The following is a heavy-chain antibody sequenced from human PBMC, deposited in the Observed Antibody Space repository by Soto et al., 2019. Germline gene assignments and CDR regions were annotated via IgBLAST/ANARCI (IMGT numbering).Heavy chain of an antibody. Sequence: SETLSLTCAVSGGSISSGGYSWGWIRQPPGKGLEWIGYIYHSGSTYYNPSLKSRVTISVDRPKNQFSLKLSSVTAADTAVYYCARSPYDYGDYGWFDPWGQGTLVTVSS. D-gene: IGHD4-17*01. CDR1: GGSISSGGYS. CDR2: IYHSGST. CDR3: ARSPYDYGDYGWFDP. J-gene: IGHJ5*02. V-gene: IGHV4-30-2*01.